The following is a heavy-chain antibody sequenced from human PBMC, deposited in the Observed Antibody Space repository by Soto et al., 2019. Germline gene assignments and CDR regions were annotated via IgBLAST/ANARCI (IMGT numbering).Heavy chain of an antibody. CDR1: GDSVSTTSAA. V-gene: IGHV6-1*01. Sequence: PSQTLSLTCAISGDSVSTTSAAWNWIRQSPSRGLEWLGRTYYRSKWYNDHAVSVKSRITINPDTSKHQFSLQLNSVTPEDTAVYYCARVFTAVNGMDVWGQGTTVTLSS. CDR3: ARVFTAVNGMDV. J-gene: IGHJ6*02. CDR2: TYYRSKWYN. D-gene: IGHD6-19*01.